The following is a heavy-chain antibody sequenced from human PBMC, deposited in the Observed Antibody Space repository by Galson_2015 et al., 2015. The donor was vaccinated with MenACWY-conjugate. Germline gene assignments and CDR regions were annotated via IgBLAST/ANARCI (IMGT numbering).Heavy chain of an antibody. J-gene: IGHJ3*02. D-gene: IGHD3-22*01. CDR1: GFSLSTSGMR. CDR3: ARIRGREHYDSSPHGYPSDAFDI. Sequence: PALVKPTQTLTLTCTFSGFSLSTSGMRVSWIRQPPGKALEWLARIDWDDDKFYSTSLKTRLTISKDTSKNQVVLTMTNMDPVDTATYYCARIRGREHYDSSPHGYPSDAFDIWGQGTMVTVSS. CDR2: IDWDDDK. V-gene: IGHV2-70*04.